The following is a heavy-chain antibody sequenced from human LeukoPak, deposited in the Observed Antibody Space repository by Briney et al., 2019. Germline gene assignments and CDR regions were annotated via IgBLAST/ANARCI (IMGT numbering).Heavy chain of an antibody. J-gene: IGHJ4*02. Sequence: ASVKVSCKASGGTFSSYAISWVRQAPGQGLEWMGRIIPILDIANYAQKFQGRVTITADKSTSTAYMELSSLRSEDTAVYYCARDYYDSSGSDYWGQGTLVTVSS. D-gene: IGHD3-22*01. V-gene: IGHV1-69*04. CDR1: GGTFSSYA. CDR3: ARDYYDSSGSDY. CDR2: IIPILDIA.